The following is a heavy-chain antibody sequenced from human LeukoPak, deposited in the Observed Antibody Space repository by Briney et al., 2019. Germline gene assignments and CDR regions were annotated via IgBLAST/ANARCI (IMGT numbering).Heavy chain of an antibody. CDR1: GFSLSNARMG. D-gene: IGHD2-15*01. J-gene: IGHJ4*02. Sequence: ESGPVLVKPTETLTLTCTVSGFSLSNARMGVSWIRQPPGKALEWLAHIFSNDEKSYSTSLKSRLTISKDTSKSQVVLTMTNMDPVDTATCYCARITGYCSGGSCRYFDYWGQGTLVTVSS. V-gene: IGHV2-26*01. CDR3: ARITGYCSGGSCRYFDY. CDR2: IFSNDEK.